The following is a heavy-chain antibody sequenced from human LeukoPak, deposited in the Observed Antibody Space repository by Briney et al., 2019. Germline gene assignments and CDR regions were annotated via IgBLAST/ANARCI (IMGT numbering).Heavy chain of an antibody. V-gene: IGHV4-4*02. CDR2: IYHSGGA. CDR3: AYNRNFALDN. J-gene: IGHJ4*02. Sequence: PSGTLSLTCAVSGASIDSHNWWSWVRQPPGKGLEWIGEIYHSGGANYKPSLKSRVTMSVDTSKNHFSLKLTSVTAADTAVYYCAYNRNFALDNWGQGTLVTVSS. CDR1: GASIDSHNW. D-gene: IGHD1-14*01.